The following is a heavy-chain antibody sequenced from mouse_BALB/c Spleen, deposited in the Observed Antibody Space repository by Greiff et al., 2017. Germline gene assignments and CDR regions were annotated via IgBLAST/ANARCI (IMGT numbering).Heavy chain of an antibody. CDR1: GYSITSDYA. CDR2: ISYSGST. D-gene: IGHD2-14*01. Sequence: DVQLQESGPGLVKPSQSLSLTCTVTGYSITSDYAWNWIRQFPGNKLEWMGYISYSGSTSYNPSLKSRISITRDTSKNQFFLQLNSVTTEDTATYYCARSSYRYDGFAYWGQGTLVTVSA. CDR3: ARSSYRYDGFAY. J-gene: IGHJ3*01. V-gene: IGHV3-2*02.